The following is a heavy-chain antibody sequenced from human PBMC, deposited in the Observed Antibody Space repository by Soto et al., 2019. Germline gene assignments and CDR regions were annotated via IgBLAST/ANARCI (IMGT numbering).Heavy chain of an antibody. J-gene: IGHJ4*02. CDR3: AKDKAFWSGYYDY. V-gene: IGHV3-30*18. Sequence: QVQLVESGGGVVQPGRSLGLSCAASGFTFSSYGMHWVRQAPGKGLEWVAVISYDGSNKYYADSVKGRFTISRDNSKNTLYLQMNSLRAEDTAVYYCAKDKAFWSGYYDYWGQGTLVTVSS. D-gene: IGHD3-3*01. CDR1: GFTFSSYG. CDR2: ISYDGSNK.